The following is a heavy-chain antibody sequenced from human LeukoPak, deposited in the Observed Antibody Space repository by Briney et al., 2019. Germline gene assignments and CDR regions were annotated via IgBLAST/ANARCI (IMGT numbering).Heavy chain of an antibody. J-gene: IGHJ4*02. D-gene: IGHD6-19*01. V-gene: IGHV3-30-3*01. Sequence: AGESLRLSCAASGFTFSSYAMHWVRQAPGKGLEWVAVISYDGSNKYYADSVKGRFTISRDNSKNTLYLQMNSLRAEDTAVYYCARAVQWLVALDYWGQGTLVTVSS. CDR2: ISYDGSNK. CDR1: GFTFSSYA. CDR3: ARAVQWLVALDY.